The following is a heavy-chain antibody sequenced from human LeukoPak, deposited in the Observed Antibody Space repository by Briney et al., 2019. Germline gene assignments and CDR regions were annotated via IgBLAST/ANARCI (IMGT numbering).Heavy chain of an antibody. CDR2: IYYSGST. V-gene: IGHV4-39*01. CDR1: GGSISSSSYY. Sequence: SETLSLTCTVSGGSISSSSYYWGWIRQPPGKGLEWIGSIYYSGSTYYNPSLKSRVTISVDTSKNQFSLKLSSVTAADTAVYYCARKIAAAVDSWGQGTLVTVSS. CDR3: ARKIAAAVDS. J-gene: IGHJ4*02. D-gene: IGHD6-13*01.